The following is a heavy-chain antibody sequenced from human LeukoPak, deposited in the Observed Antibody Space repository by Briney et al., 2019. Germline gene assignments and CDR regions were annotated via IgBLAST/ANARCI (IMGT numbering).Heavy chain of an antibody. CDR2: ISSSGSTI. CDR1: GFTFSNYE. Sequence: GGSLRLSCAASGFTFSNYEMNWVRQAPGKGLEWVSYISSSGSTIYYADSVKGRFTISRDNPKNLLYPQMNSLRAEDTAVYYCARDAEYQLLYDAFDMWGQGTMVTVSS. J-gene: IGHJ3*02. V-gene: IGHV3-48*03. D-gene: IGHD2-2*01. CDR3: ARDAEYQLLYDAFDM.